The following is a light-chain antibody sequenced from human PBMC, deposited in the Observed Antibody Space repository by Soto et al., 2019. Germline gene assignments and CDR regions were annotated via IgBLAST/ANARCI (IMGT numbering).Light chain of an antibody. CDR1: SSNIGSNV. Sequence: QLVLTQPPSASGTPGQRVTISCSGSSSNIGSNVVAWYQQLPGTAPKLLIYGNNQRPSGVPDRFSGSKSGTSASLAISGLQSEDEADYYCATWDDTLNGWVFGGGTKVTVL. J-gene: IGLJ3*02. CDR3: ATWDDTLNGWV. CDR2: GNN. V-gene: IGLV1-44*01.